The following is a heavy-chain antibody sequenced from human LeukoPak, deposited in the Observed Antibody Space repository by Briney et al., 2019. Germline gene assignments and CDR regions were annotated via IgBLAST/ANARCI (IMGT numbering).Heavy chain of an antibody. Sequence: SETLSLTCAVYGGSFSGYYWSWIRQPPGKGLEWIGEINHSGSTNYNPSLKSRITISADTSKNQFSLKLSSVTAADTAVYYCARGFGESSVYSGFNIWGQGTMVTVSS. D-gene: IGHD3-22*01. CDR3: ARGFGESSVYSGFNI. V-gene: IGHV4-34*01. CDR2: INHSGST. J-gene: IGHJ3*02. CDR1: GGSFSGYY.